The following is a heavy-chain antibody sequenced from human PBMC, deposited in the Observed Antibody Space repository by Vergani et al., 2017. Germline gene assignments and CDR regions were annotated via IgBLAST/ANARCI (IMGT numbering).Heavy chain of an antibody. V-gene: IGHV4-59*01. CDR3: ARDPIAAAGYFDY. D-gene: IGHD6-13*01. J-gene: IGHJ4*02. Sequence: QVQLQQWGAGLLKPSETLSLTCTVSGGSISSYYWSWIRQPPGKGLEWIGFIYYSGSTNYNPSLKSRVTISVDTSKNQFSLKLSSVTAADTAVYYCARDPIAAAGYFDYWGQGTLVTVSS. CDR2: IYYSGST. CDR1: GGSISSYY.